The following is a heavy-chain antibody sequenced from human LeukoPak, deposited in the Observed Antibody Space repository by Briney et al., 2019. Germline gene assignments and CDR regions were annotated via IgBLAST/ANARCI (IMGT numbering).Heavy chain of an antibody. CDR1: GGSISSGYY. D-gene: IGHD4-17*01. CDR3: ARTRLDYGDLDY. V-gene: IGHV4-61*02. CDR2: IYTSGST. Sequence: PSETLSLTCTVSGGSISSGYYWSWIRQPAGKGLEWIGRIYTSGSTNYNPSLKSRVTISVDTSKNQFSLKLSSVTAADTAVYYCARTRLDYGDLDYWGQGTLVTVSS. J-gene: IGHJ4*02.